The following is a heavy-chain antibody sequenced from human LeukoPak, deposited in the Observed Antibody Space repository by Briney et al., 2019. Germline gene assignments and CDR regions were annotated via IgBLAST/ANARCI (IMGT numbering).Heavy chain of an antibody. Sequence: GGTLRLSCAASGFTFSSFGMTWVRQAPGKGLEWVSAISDNGGSIFYADSVKGRFTISRDNSKNTLYLQMNSLRAEDTAVYYCAKTEGYHDRPQYYYYYYMDVWGKGTTVTVSS. CDR3: AKTEGYHDRPQYYYYYYMDV. J-gene: IGHJ6*03. CDR2: ISDNGGSI. D-gene: IGHD3-22*01. V-gene: IGHV3-23*01. CDR1: GFTFSSFG.